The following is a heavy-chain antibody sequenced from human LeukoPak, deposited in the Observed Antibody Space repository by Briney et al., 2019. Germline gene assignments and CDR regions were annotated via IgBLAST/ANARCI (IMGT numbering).Heavy chain of an antibody. CDR2: IYWDDDK. J-gene: IGHJ4*02. CDR3: AHRLMSAYCGGDCYRFDY. D-gene: IGHD2-21*02. CDR1: GFSLSTSGVG. V-gene: IGHV2-5*02. Sequence: SGPTLVNPTQTLTLTCTFSGFSLSTSGVGVGWIRQPPGKALEWLALIYWDDDKRYSPSLKSRLTITKDTSKNQVVLIMTNMDPVDTASYYRAHRLMSAYCGGDCYRFDYWGQGTLVTVSS.